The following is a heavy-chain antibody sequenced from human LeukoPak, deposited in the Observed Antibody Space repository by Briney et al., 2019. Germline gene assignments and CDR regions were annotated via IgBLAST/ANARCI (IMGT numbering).Heavy chain of an antibody. J-gene: IGHJ4*02. D-gene: IGHD6-13*01. V-gene: IGHV3-11*04. CDR2: ISSSGSTI. Sequence: GGSLRLSCAASGFTFSDYYMSWIRQAPGKGLEWVSYISSSGSTIYYADSVKGRFTISRDNAKNSLYLQMNSLRAEDTAVYYCAREYALGSISYSDYWGQGALVTVSS. CDR3: AREYALGSISYSDY. CDR1: GFTFSDYY.